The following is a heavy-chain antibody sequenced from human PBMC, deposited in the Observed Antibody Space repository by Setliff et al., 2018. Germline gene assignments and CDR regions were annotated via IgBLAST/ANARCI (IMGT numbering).Heavy chain of an antibody. V-gene: IGHV1-69*05. D-gene: IGHD6-25*01. J-gene: IGHJ4*02. CDR1: GDTFSTYA. CDR3: ARAGLAAAGRKGVFDH. CDR2: IIPLLETA. Sequence: SVKVSCKASGDTFSTYALSWVRQAPGQGLEWMGGIIPLLETAKYAQKFEGRVTMTRDTSTSTVYMELNSLTSDDTAVYYCARAGLAAAGRKGVFDHWGQGTLVTV.